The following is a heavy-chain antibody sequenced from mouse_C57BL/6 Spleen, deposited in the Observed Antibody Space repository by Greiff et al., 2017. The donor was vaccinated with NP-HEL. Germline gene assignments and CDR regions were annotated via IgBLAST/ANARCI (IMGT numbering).Heavy chain of an antibody. CDR1: GYSLTSGYF. CDR3: ARYYGSYWYFDV. Sequence: VQLKESGPGLVKPSQSLSLPCSFTGYSLTSGYFWNLIRPFPGNKLEWMGYISYDGSNNYNPSLKNRISITRDTSKNQFFLKLNSVTTEDTATYYCARYYGSYWYFDVWGTGTTVTVSS. V-gene: IGHV3-6*01. CDR2: ISYDGSN. J-gene: IGHJ1*03. D-gene: IGHD1-1*01.